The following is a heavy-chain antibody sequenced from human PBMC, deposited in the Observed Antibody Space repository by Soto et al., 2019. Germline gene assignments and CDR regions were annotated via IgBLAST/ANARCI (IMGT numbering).Heavy chain of an antibody. CDR2: SKSKSDGGTT. D-gene: IGHD2-21*02. CDR1: GFILRNAG. J-gene: IGHJ5*02. V-gene: IGHV3-15*07. Sequence: GGSLRLSCVASAASGFILRNAGMNWVRKDPGKGLEGVGRSKSKSDGGTTDYAAPVKGRFSIARDDSKDTIYLQMDSLRTEDTAVYYCSPGVAQCGGACFSPRGQGTLVTVSS. CDR3: SPGVAQCGGACFSP.